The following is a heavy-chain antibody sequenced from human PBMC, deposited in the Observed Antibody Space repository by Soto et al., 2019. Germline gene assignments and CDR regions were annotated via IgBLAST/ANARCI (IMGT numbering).Heavy chain of an antibody. Sequence: QSQTLSLTCAISGDSVSSNSAAWNWIRQSPSRGLEWLGRTYYRSKWYNDYAVSVKSRITINPDTSKNQFSLQLNSVTPEDTAVYYCARGDFIAVAGYFDYWGQGTLVTVSS. CDR3: ARGDFIAVAGYFDY. J-gene: IGHJ4*02. CDR1: GDSVSSNSAA. CDR2: TYYRSKWYN. V-gene: IGHV6-1*01. D-gene: IGHD6-19*01.